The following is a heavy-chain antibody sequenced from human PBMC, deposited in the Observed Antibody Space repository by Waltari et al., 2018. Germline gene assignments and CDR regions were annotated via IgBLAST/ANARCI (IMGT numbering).Heavy chain of an antibody. CDR2: SYHSGMV. V-gene: IGHV4-38-2*01. CDR1: GYSISNGYY. D-gene: IGHD2-21*01. J-gene: IGHJ1*01. Sequence: QVQLQESGPGLVKPWETLSLNCAVSGYSISNGYYWAWIRQPPGKGLEWLGISYHSGMVYYNPPLKIRVTIAIDTSKNQFSLMLTSVTAADTAVYYCARHEGCGGTTCYETGFYQHWGQGTLVTVTS. CDR3: ARHEGCGGTTCYETGFYQH.